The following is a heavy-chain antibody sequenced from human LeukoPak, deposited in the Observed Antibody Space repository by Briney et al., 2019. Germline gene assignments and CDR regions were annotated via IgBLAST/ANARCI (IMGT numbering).Heavy chain of an antibody. D-gene: IGHD2-21*02. V-gene: IGHV3-7*01. Sequence: PGGSLRLSCAASGFTFSSYAMSWVRQAPGKGLEWVANIKQDGSEKYYVDSVKGRFTISRDNAKNSLYLQMNSLRAEDTAVYYCARAGLNCGGDCRYYFDYWGQGTLVTVSS. J-gene: IGHJ4*02. CDR1: GFTFSSYA. CDR3: ARAGLNCGGDCRYYFDY. CDR2: IKQDGSEK.